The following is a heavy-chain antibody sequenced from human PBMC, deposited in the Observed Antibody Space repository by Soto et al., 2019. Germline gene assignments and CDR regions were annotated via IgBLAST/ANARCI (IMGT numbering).Heavy chain of an antibody. CDR2: ISGSGGGT. J-gene: IGHJ4*02. V-gene: IGHV3-23*01. D-gene: IGHD1-26*01. CDR1: GFTFSSYA. Sequence: HPGGSLRLSCAASGFTFSSYAVSWVRQAPGKGLECVSAISGSGGGTYYADSVKGRFTISRDNSKNTLSLQMDSLRGEDTAVYYCAYAPDGRYAFDYWGQGALVTVSS. CDR3: AYAPDGRYAFDY.